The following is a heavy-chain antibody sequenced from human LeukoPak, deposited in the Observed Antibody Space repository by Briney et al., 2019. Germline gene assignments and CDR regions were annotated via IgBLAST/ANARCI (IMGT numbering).Heavy chain of an antibody. V-gene: IGHV4-4*07. CDR2: IYTSGST. CDR3: ARALAAAGRDYYYYMDV. J-gene: IGHJ6*03. Sequence: ASETLSLTCTVSGGSISSYYWSWIRQPAGKGLEWIGRIYTSGSTNYNPSLKSRVVMSVDTSKNQFSLKLSSVTAADTAVYYCARALAAAGRDYYYYMDVWGKGTTVTVSS. D-gene: IGHD6-13*01. CDR1: GGSISSYY.